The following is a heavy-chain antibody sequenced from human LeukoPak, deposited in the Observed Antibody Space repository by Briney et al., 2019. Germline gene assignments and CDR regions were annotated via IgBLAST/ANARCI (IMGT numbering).Heavy chain of an antibody. V-gene: IGHV3-9*01. J-gene: IGHJ3*02. Sequence: PGRSLRLSCAASGFTFDDYAMHWVRQAPGKGLEWVSGISWNSGSIGYADSVKGRFTISRDNAKNSLYLQMNSLRAEDTALYYCAKVFYGSGSRDAFDIWGQGTMVTVSS. D-gene: IGHD3-10*01. CDR3: AKVFYGSGSRDAFDI. CDR1: GFTFDDYA. CDR2: ISWNSGSI.